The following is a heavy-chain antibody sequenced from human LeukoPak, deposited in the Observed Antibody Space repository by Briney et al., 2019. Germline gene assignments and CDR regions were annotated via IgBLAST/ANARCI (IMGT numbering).Heavy chain of an antibody. CDR1: GFTFSSYA. CDR3: AKDYSSSCYEVAYWHYYSSYYGRDV. Sequence: GGSLRLSCAASGFTFSSYAMSWVRQAPGKGLEWVSAISGSGGSTYYADSVKGRFTISRDNSKNTLYLQMNSLRAEDTAVYYCAKDYSSSCYEVAYWHYYSSYYGRDVWGQGARSPSP. J-gene: IGHJ6*02. D-gene: IGHD6-13*01. CDR2: ISGSGGST. V-gene: IGHV3-23*01.